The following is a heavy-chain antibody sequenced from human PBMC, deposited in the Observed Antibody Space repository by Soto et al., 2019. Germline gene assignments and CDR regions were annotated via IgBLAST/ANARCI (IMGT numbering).Heavy chain of an antibody. Sequence: QVQLVESGGGVVQPGRSLRLSCAASGFTFSSYGMHWVRQAPGKGLEWVAVIWYDGSNKYYADSVKGRFTISRDNSKNTLYLQMNSLRAEDTAVYYCARDFGRGFVGLYWYFDLWGRGTLVTVSS. CDR3: ARDFGRGFVGLYWYFDL. D-gene: IGHD3-3*01. CDR1: GFTFSSYG. CDR2: IWYDGSNK. V-gene: IGHV3-33*01. J-gene: IGHJ2*01.